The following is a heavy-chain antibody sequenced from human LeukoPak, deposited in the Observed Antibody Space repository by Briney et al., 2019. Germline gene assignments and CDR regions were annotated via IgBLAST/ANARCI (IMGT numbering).Heavy chain of an antibody. Sequence: SETLSLTCTVSGGSISSYYWSWIRQPPGKGLEWIGYIYYSGSTNYNPSLKSRVTMSVDTSKNQFSLKLSSVTAADTAVYYCARDHLVRGFDYWGQGTLVTVSS. CDR1: GGSISSYY. V-gene: IGHV4-59*12. CDR2: IYYSGST. J-gene: IGHJ4*02. CDR3: ARDHLVRGFDY. D-gene: IGHD3-10*01.